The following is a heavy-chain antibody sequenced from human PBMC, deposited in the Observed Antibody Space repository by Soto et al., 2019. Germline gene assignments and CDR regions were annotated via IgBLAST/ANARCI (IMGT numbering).Heavy chain of an antibody. Sequence: SQTLSLTCAISGDSVSSNSAAWNWIRQSPSRGLEWLGRTYFRSKWDNDYAVSVKSRITINPDTSKNQFSLQLNSVTPEDTAVYYCAGSDVVLVATQAYYYYYMDVWGKGTTVTVS. CDR3: AGSDVVLVATQAYYYYYMDV. D-gene: IGHD2-15*01. V-gene: IGHV6-1*01. CDR2: TYFRSKWDN. CDR1: GDSVSSNSAA. J-gene: IGHJ6*03.